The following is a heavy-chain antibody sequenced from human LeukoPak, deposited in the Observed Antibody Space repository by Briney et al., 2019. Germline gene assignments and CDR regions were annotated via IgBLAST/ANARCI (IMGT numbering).Heavy chain of an antibody. D-gene: IGHD3-10*01. V-gene: IGHV3-48*03. CDR2: ISSSGRTI. CDR3: ARGQLWIDY. Sequence: GGSLRLSCGASGFTFSSCEMNWVRQAPGKGLEWVSYISSSGRTIYYADSVKGRFTISRDNAKNSLYLQMNSLRAEDTAVYYCARGQLWIDYWGQGTLVTVSS. J-gene: IGHJ4*02. CDR1: GFTFSSCE.